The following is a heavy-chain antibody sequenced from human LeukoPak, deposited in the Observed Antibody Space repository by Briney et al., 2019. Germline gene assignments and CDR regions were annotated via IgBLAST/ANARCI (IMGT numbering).Heavy chain of an antibody. CDR2: ISYDGSNK. CDR3: ARDRGIRPKDIVVVPAAIGY. CDR1: GFTFSNYA. Sequence: GGSLRLSCAASGFTFSNYAMHWVRQAPGKGLEWVAVISYDGSNKYYADSVKGRFTISRDNSKNTLYLQMNSLRAEDTAVYYCARDRGIRPKDIVVVPAAIGYWGQGTLVTVSS. V-gene: IGHV3-30-3*01. J-gene: IGHJ4*02. D-gene: IGHD2-2*01.